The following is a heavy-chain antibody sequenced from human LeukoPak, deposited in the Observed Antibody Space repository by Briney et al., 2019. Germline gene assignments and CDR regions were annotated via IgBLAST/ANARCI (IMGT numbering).Heavy chain of an antibody. CDR1: GYTFTGYY. CDR2: INPNSGGT. Sequence: EASVKVSCKASGYTFTGYYMHWVRQAPGQGLEWMGWINPNSGGTNYAQKFQGSVTMTRDTSISTAYMDVSRLRSDGTAVYYCAREPPNRNAFDIWGEGTMVTVSS. V-gene: IGHV1-2*02. CDR3: AREPPNRNAFDI. D-gene: IGHD1-14*01. J-gene: IGHJ3*02.